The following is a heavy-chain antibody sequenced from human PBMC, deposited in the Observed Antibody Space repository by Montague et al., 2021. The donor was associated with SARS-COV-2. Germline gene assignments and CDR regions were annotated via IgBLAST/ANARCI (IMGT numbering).Heavy chain of an antibody. V-gene: IGHV3-30-3*01. CDR2: MSYDGSNK. D-gene: IGHD3-10*01. CDR1: GFTFSGYG. Sequence: SLRLSCAASGFTFSGYGMHWVRQAPGKGLEWVAVMSYDGSNKYYADSVKGRFTISRDNSKNTLYLQMNSLRVEDTAVYYCARDSYLSGFDYWGQGTLVTVSS. J-gene: IGHJ4*02. CDR3: ARDSYLSGFDY.